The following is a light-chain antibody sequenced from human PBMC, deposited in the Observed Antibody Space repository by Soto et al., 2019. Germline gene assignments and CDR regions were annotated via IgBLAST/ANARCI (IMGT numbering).Light chain of an antibody. Sequence: EIVLTQSPGTLSLSPGETATLSCRASQTVNSDYLAWCQQRPGQAPRLLIFATSRRATDIPDRFSGSGSGTDFTLAIRRLEPEDFAVYYCHQFGYSPRTFGQGTKVE. V-gene: IGKV3-20*01. CDR2: ATS. J-gene: IGKJ1*01. CDR1: QTVNSDY. CDR3: HQFGYSPRT.